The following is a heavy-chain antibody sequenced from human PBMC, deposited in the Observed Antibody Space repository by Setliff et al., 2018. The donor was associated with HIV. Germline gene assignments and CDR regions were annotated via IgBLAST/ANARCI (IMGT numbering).Heavy chain of an antibody. Sequence: GGSLRLSCKASGFTFKIYAMSWLRQAPGKGLEWVSLIGTINNTYYADSVKGRFTISRDDSQNTAFLQMNCLRADDTAVYYCARAPDGSGSYYWGQGTLVTVSS. CDR2: IGTINNT. D-gene: IGHD3-10*01. J-gene: IGHJ4*02. V-gene: IGHV3-23*01. CDR1: GFTFKIYA. CDR3: ARAPDGSGSYY.